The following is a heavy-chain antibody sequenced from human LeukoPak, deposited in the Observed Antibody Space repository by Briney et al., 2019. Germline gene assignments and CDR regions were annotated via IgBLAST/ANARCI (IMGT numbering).Heavy chain of an antibody. CDR3: ARSRNVRTFDY. CDR2: IRHDGTNQ. V-gene: IGHV3-30*02. Sequence: PGGSLRLSCAASGFTFSSYGIHWVRRAPGKGLEWVTFIRHDGTNQHYGDSVKGRFTISRDNLKNTVFLQMNRVRAEDTAVYFCARSRNVRTFDYWGQGTLVAVSS. CDR1: GFTFSSYG. J-gene: IGHJ4*02.